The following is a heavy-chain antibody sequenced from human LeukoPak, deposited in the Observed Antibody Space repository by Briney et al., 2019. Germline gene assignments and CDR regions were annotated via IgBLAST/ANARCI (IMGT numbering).Heavy chain of an antibody. D-gene: IGHD3-22*01. CDR1: GYSFTTYW. V-gene: IGHV5-51*01. J-gene: IGHJ4*02. CDR3: ARREDNTGYSDY. Sequence: GESLKISCKGSGYSFTTYWIAWVRQMPGKGLEWMGIYNPADSDTRYSPSFQGQVTISADKSISTAYLQWSSLKASDTAMYYCARREDNTGYSDYWGQGTLVTVSS. CDR2: YNPADSDT.